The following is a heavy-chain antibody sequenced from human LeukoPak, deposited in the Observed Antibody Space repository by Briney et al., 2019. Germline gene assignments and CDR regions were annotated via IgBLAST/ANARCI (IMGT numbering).Heavy chain of an antibody. CDR3: ARVDSSGYYST. CDR1: GFTFSSYA. J-gene: IGHJ5*02. Sequence: PGGSLRLSCAASGFTFSSYAMHWVRQAPGKGLEWVAFIRYDGSNKYYADSVKGRFTISRDNSKNTLYLQMNSLRAGDTAVYYCARVDSSGYYSTWGQGTLVTVSS. V-gene: IGHV3-30*02. D-gene: IGHD3-22*01. CDR2: IRYDGSNK.